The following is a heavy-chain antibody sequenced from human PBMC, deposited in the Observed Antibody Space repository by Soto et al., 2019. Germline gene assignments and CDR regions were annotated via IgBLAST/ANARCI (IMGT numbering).Heavy chain of an antibody. J-gene: IGHJ4*02. Sequence: QITLKESGPTLVKPTQTLTLTCTFSGFSLSTSGVGVGWIRQPPGKALEWLALIYWDDDKRYSPSLKSRLTTTKDTSNNQVVLTMTNMDPVDTATYYCARWGSGSYYGMGFDYWGQGTLVTVSS. D-gene: IGHD3-10*01. CDR3: ARWGSGSYYGMGFDY. CDR2: IYWDDDK. V-gene: IGHV2-5*02. CDR1: GFSLSTSGVG.